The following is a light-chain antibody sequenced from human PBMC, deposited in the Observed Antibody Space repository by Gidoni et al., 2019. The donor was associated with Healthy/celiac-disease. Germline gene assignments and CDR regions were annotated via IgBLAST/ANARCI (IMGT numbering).Light chain of an antibody. J-gene: IGLJ2*01. Sequence: QSVLTQPPSVSAAPGQRVTISCTGSSSNIGAGYDVHWYQQHPGTAPKRLIYGNSNRPSGVPDRFSGSKSGTSAALAITGLQAEDEADYYCQSYDTSLRVFGGGTKLTVL. CDR1: SSNIGAGYD. V-gene: IGLV1-40*01. CDR2: GNS. CDR3: QSYDTSLRV.